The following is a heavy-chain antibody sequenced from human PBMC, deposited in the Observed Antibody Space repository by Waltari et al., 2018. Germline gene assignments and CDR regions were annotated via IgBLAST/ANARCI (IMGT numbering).Heavy chain of an antibody. V-gene: IGHV3-21*01. CDR2: ISSSTTYI. CDR3: VSGGWGFYFDY. Sequence: EVQLVESGGGLVKPGGYLRLSCGASGFRFRSYSMNWVRQAPGKGLEWGSSISSSTTYIHYADSVKGRFTISRDNAKNSLYLQMNSLRVEDTAVYYCVSGGWGFYFDYWGQGTVVTVSS. D-gene: IGHD7-27*01. CDR1: GFRFRSYS. J-gene: IGHJ4*02.